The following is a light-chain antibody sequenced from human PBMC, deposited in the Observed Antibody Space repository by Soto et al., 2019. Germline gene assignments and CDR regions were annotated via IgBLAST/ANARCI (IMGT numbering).Light chain of an antibody. CDR2: DVT. Sequence: QSALTQPASVSGSPGQSITISCTGTSSDVGGYNYVSWYQQQPGKAPKFMIYDVTNRPSGVSNRFSGSKSGNTASLTISGLQXXXXADYYCCSYTTSNTRQIVFGTGTKVTVL. CDR3: CSYTTSNTRQIV. V-gene: IGLV2-14*01. J-gene: IGLJ1*01. CDR1: SSDVGGYNY.